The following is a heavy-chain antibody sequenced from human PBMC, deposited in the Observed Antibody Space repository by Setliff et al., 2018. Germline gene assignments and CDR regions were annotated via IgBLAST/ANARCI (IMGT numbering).Heavy chain of an antibody. D-gene: IGHD3-16*02. CDR1: GASFSDYY. CDR2: INHSGST. CDR3: ARGRYYVHLWGSFRYNWFDP. J-gene: IGHJ5*02. V-gene: IGHV4-34*01. Sequence: SETLSLTCAVSGASFSDYYWTWIRQSPGKGLEWIGEINHSGSTNYNPSLKSRVTISLDTSKNQFSLRLSSVTAADMGVFYCARGRYYVHLWGSFRYNWFDPWGQGTLVTVSS.